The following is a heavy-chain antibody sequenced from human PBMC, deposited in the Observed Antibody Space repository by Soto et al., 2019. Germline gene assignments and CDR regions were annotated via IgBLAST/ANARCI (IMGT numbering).Heavy chain of an antibody. Sequence: PSETLSITCTVSGDTISITGWWGWFRLSQGKGLEWIGDIYHLGTTNYNPSLKSRATLSVDKSKNQFSLKLTSVTAADTAVYFCARTGKFYYYDTSGLPFDPWGPGILVTVSS. D-gene: IGHD3-22*01. CDR3: ARTGKFYYYDTSGLPFDP. CDR1: GDTISITGW. V-gene: IGHV4-4*02. J-gene: IGHJ5*02. CDR2: IYHLGTT.